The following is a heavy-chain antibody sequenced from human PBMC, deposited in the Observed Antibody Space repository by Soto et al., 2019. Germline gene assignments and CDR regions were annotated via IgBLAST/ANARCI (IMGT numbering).Heavy chain of an antibody. D-gene: IGHD2-2*02. CDR2: INPSGGST. V-gene: IGHV1-46*01. CDR1: GYTFTSYY. CDR3: AIAEIPDYGDY. Sequence: ASVKVSCKASGYTFTSYYMHWVRQAPGQGLEWMGIINPSGGSTSYAQKFQGRVTMTRDTSTSTVYMELSSLRSEDTAVYYCAIAEIPDYGDYWGQGTLVTVSS. J-gene: IGHJ4*02.